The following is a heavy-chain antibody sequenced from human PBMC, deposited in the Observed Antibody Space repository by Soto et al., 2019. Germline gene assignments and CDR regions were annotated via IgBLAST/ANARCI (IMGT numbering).Heavy chain of an antibody. D-gene: IGHD1-26*01. CDR3: AKAYPQVGSNFCDY. V-gene: IGHV3-30-3*01. J-gene: IGHJ4*02. CDR2: ISYDGNNK. Sequence: QVQLVESGGAVVQPGRSLRLSCAASGFTFSSFALHWVRQAPGKGLEWVAVISYDGNNKYYADSVKGRFTISRDNSKHTMYLQMNSLRTEDTAVYYCAKAYPQVGSNFCDYWGQGTLVTVSS. CDR1: GFTFSSFA.